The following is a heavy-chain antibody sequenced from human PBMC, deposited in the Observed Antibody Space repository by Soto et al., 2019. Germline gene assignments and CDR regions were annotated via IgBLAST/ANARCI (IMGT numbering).Heavy chain of an antibody. CDR2: INAYNGNT. J-gene: IGHJ4*02. Sequence: ASVKVSCKASGYTFASYGISWVRQAPGQGLEWMGWINAYNGNTNYSQKLQGRVTITTDTSASTAYMELSSLRSEDTAVYYCARSIVVVTAADYWGQGTLVTVSS. CDR1: GYTFASYG. D-gene: IGHD2-21*02. V-gene: IGHV1-18*01. CDR3: ARSIVVVTAADY.